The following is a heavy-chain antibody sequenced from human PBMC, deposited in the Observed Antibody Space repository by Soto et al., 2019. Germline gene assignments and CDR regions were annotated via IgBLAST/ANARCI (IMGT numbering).Heavy chain of an antibody. D-gene: IGHD6-13*01. CDR3: AKLTAA. V-gene: IGHV3-23*01. CDR1: GFTFSAYV. Sequence: GGSLRLSCAASGFTFSAYVMSWVRQAPGKGLEWVSSITSSGGGTYYADSVKGRFTVSRDNSKNTVYLQMNSLRDEDTAVYYCAKLTAAWGQGTLVTVS. J-gene: IGHJ4*02. CDR2: ITSSGGGT.